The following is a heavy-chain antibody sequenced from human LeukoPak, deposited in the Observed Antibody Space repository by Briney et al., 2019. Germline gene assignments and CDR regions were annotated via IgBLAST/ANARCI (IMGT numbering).Heavy chain of an antibody. CDR2: XXPNSGGT. J-gene: IGHJ4*02. Sequence: ASVKVSCKASGYTFTGYYXXXXXXXXXXXXXXXXXXXPNSGGTNYAQKFQGRVTMTRDTSISTAYMELSRLRSDDTAVYYCARVETYCGGDCYSHFDYWGQGTLVTVSS. D-gene: IGHD2-21*02. V-gene: IGHV1-2*02. CDR3: ARVETYCGGDCYSHFDY. CDR1: GYTFTGYY.